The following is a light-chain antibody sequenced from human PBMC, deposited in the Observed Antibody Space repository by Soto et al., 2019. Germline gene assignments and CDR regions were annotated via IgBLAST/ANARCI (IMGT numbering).Light chain of an antibody. V-gene: IGLV2-14*01. Sequence: QSVLTQPASVSGSPGQSITISCPGTTRDFGFYNYVSWYQHHPGKAPILLIYEVTNRHSGVSNRFSGSNSGYTASLSISGLQAEDEADYYCSSYTSSTDYVFGTGTKVTVL. J-gene: IGLJ1*01. CDR1: TRDFGFYNY. CDR2: EVT. CDR3: SSYTSSTDYV.